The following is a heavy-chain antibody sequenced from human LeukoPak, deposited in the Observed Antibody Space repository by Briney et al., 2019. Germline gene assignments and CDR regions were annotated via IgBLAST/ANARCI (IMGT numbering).Heavy chain of an antibody. J-gene: IGHJ4*02. V-gene: IGHV3-23*01. Sequence: GGSLRLSCAASGFTFSSYAMSWVRQAPGKGPEWVSAISGSGGSTYYADSVKGRFTISRDNSKNTLYLQMNSLRAEDTAVYYCAKVDNYYDSSGYIDYWGQGTLVTVSS. CDR3: AKVDNYYDSSGYIDY. CDR1: GFTFSSYA. D-gene: IGHD3-22*01. CDR2: ISGSGGST.